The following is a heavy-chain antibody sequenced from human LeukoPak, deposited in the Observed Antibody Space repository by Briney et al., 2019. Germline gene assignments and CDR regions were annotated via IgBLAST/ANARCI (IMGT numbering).Heavy chain of an antibody. D-gene: IGHD7-27*01. V-gene: IGHV3-7*01. CDR1: GFTVSSNY. CDR3: ARDLNWETY. CDR2: IKTDGSLV. J-gene: IGHJ4*02. Sequence: GGSLRLSCAASGFTVSSNYMSWVRQAPGKGLEWVANIKTDGSLVYYVDSVKGRFTISRDNAKNSLYLQMNSLRAEGTAVYYCARDLNWETYWGQGTLVSVSS.